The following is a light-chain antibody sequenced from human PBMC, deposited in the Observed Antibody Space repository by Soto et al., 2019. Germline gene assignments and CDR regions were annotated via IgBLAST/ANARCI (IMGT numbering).Light chain of an antibody. J-gene: IGLJ1*01. Sequence: QSVLTQPPSVSGAPGQRVTISCTGSSSNIGAGFDVHWYQQLPGPAPKLLVYGNSNRPSGVPDRFSGSKSGTSASPDVTGLQSEDEAYYYCQSYDSSLSDDVFGTGTKVTVL. CDR1: SSNIGAGFD. V-gene: IGLV1-40*01. CDR3: QSYDSSLSDDV. CDR2: GNS.